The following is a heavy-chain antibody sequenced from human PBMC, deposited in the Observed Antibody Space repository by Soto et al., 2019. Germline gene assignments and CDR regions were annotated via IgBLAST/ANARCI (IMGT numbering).Heavy chain of an antibody. Sequence: GGSLRLSCAASGFTFSSYSMNWVRQAPGKGLEWVSYISSSSSTIYYADSVKGRFTISRDNAKNSLFLQMNSLGDEDTAVYYCATGPSSSSSGKHDYYYYYGMDVWGQGTTVTVSS. CDR2: ISSSSSTI. J-gene: IGHJ6*02. CDR3: ATGPSSSSSGKHDYYYYYGMDV. CDR1: GFTFSSYS. V-gene: IGHV3-48*02. D-gene: IGHD6-6*01.